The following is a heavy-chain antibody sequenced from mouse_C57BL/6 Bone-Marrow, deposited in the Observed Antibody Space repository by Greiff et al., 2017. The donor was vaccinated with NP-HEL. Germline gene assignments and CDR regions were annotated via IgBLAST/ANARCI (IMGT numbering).Heavy chain of an antibody. CDR3: ARFQYFDD. Sequence: EVMLVESGGGLVQPGGSLSLSCAASGFTFTDYYMSWVRQPPGKALEWLGFIRNKANGYTTEYSASVKGRFTISRDNSQSILYLQMNALRAEDSSTSYCARFQYFDDWGTGTTVTVSS. J-gene: IGHJ1*03. CDR2: IRNKANGYTT. V-gene: IGHV7-3*01. CDR1: GFTFTDYY.